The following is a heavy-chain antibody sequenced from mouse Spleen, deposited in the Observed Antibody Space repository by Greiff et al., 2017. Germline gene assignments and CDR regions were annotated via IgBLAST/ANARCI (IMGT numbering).Heavy chain of an antibody. CDR2: IYPGSGST. Sequence: VQLQQPGAELVKPGASVKMSCKASGYTFTSYWITWVKQRPGQGLEWIGDIYPGSGSTNYNEKFKSKATLTVDTSSSTAYMQLSSLTSEDSAVYYCARGGNYLCAMDYWGQGTSVTVSS. CDR3: ARGGNYLCAMDY. J-gene: IGHJ4*01. V-gene: IGHV1-55*01. D-gene: IGHD2-1*01. CDR1: GYTFTSYW.